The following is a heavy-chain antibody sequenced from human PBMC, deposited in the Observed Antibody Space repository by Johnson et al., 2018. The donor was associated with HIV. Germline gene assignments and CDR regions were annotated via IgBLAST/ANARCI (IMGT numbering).Heavy chain of an antibody. CDR2: IKSKTDGGTT. J-gene: IGHJ3*02. V-gene: IGHV3-15*01. D-gene: IGHD1-26*01. CDR3: TTGPVGATKGGGAFDI. Sequence: VQLVESGGGLVKPGGSLRLSCAASGFSFTNAWMSWVRQDPGKGLEWVGRIKSKTDGGTTDYTAPVTGRFTISRDVSKNTRYLLRNSLKTDDTAVYYCTTGPVGATKGGGAFDIWGLGTMVTVSS. CDR1: GFSFTNAW.